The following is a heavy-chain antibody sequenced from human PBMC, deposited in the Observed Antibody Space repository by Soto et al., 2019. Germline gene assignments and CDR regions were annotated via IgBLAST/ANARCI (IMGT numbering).Heavy chain of an antibody. V-gene: IGHV3-30*18. CDR2: ISYDGSNK. CDR1: GFTFSSYG. Sequence: TGGSLRLSCAASGFTFSSYGMHWVRQAPGKGLEWVAVISYDGSNKYYADSVKGRFTISRDNSKNTLYLQMNSLRAEDTAVYYCAKDRYSSGWPITPPERGQGTLVTVSS. D-gene: IGHD6-19*01. J-gene: IGHJ4*02. CDR3: AKDRYSSGWPITPPE.